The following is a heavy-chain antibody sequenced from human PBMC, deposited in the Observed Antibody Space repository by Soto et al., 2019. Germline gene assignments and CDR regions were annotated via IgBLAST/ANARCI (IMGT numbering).Heavy chain of an antibody. Sequence: SETLSLTCAVYGGSFGGYYWSWIRQPPGKGLEWIGEINHSGSTNYNPSLKSRVTISVDTSKNQFSLKLSSVTAADTAVYYCERDFIAASPGYFDYWGQRTLVTVSS. CDR1: GGSFGGYY. CDR2: INHSGST. CDR3: ERDFIAASPGYFDY. D-gene: IGHD5-12*01. J-gene: IGHJ4*02. V-gene: IGHV4-34*01.